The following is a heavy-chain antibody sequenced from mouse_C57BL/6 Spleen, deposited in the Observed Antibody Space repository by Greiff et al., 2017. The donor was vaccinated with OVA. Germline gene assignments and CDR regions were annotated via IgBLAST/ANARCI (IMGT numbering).Heavy chain of an antibody. Sequence: EVKLMESGGDLVKPGGSLKLSCAASGFTFSSYGMSWVRQTPDKRLEWVATISSGGSYTYYPDRVKGRFTISSDKAKNTLYLQMSSLKSEDTAMYYWARPSSNWGEGAWFAYWGQGTLVTVSA. V-gene: IGHV5-6*01. J-gene: IGHJ3*01. CDR1: GFTFSSYG. D-gene: IGHD4-1*01. CDR2: ISSGGSYT. CDR3: ARPSSNWGEGAWFAY.